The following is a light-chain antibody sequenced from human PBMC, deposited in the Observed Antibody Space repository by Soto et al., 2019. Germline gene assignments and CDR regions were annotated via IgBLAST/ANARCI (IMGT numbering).Light chain of an antibody. CDR1: SSDVGGHNY. Sequence: QSALTQPRSVSGSPGQSVTISCTGTSSDVGGHNYVSWYQQRPGKAPKLMIYDVTKRPSGVPDRFSGSKSGNTASLTISGLQGEDEADYYCCSYAGSSTYVFGTGTKVTVL. CDR3: CSYAGSSTYV. J-gene: IGLJ1*01. V-gene: IGLV2-11*01. CDR2: DVT.